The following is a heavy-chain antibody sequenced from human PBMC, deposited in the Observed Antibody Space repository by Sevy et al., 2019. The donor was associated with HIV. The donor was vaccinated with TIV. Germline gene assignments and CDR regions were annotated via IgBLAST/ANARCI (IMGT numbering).Heavy chain of an antibody. CDR2: IKLDGSEK. CDR1: GFTFRSYW. V-gene: IGHV3-7*03. CDR3: ARVCSSTSCLWGMDV. Sequence: GGSLRLSCVASGFTFRSYWMSWVRQAPGKGLEWVANIKLDGSEKYYVDSVKGRFTISRDKAKNSLYLQMNSLRAEDTAVDYCARVCSSTSCLWGMDVWGQGTTVTVSS. J-gene: IGHJ6*02. D-gene: IGHD2-2*01.